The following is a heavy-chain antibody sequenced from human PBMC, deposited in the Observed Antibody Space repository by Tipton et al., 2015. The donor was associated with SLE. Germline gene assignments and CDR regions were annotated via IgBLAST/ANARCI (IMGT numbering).Heavy chain of an antibody. CDR3: ARLHLGELSSDY. D-gene: IGHD3-16*02. Sequence: TLSLTCTVSGGSISSYYWSWIRQPPGKGLEWIGYIYTSGSTNYNPSLKSRVTISVDTSKNQFSLKLSSVTAADTAVYYCARLHLGELSSDYWGQGTLVTVSS. CDR2: IYTSGST. J-gene: IGHJ4*02. V-gene: IGHV4-4*08. CDR1: GGSISSYY.